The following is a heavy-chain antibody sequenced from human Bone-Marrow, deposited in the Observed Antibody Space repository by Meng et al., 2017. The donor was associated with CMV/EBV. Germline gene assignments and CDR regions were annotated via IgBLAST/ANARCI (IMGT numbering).Heavy chain of an antibody. V-gene: IGHV3-20*04. D-gene: IGHD4-11*01. CDR3: AREQDLMTTVTHFDH. CDR2: INWNCGST. J-gene: IGHJ4*02. Sequence: EYLMLHWGGSGFTFDDYGMSWVRQAPGKGLEWVSGINWNCGSTGHADSVKGRFTISRDNAKNSLYLQINSLRAEDTALYYCAREQDLMTTVTHFDHWGQGTLVTVSS. CDR1: GFTFDDYG.